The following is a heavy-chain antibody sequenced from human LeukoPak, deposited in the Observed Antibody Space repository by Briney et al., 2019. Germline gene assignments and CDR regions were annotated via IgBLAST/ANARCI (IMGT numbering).Heavy chain of an antibody. V-gene: IGHV3-23*01. Sequence: GGSLRLSCAASGFTFSTFAMIWVRQPPGKGLEWVSSIFPSGGEIHYADSVRGRFTISRDNSKSTLSLQMNSLRAEDTAVYYCARASWIYDYWGQGTLVTVSS. CDR3: ARASWIYDY. CDR2: IFPSGGEI. J-gene: IGHJ4*02. CDR1: GFTFSTFA. D-gene: IGHD5-12*01.